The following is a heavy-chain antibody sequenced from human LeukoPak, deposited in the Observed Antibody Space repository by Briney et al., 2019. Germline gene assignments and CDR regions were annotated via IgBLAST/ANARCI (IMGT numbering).Heavy chain of an antibody. Sequence: SETLSLTCTVSGGSISSGDYYWSWIRQPPGKGLEWIMYIFCSGSTDYDPALMRRVSISVDTSKNQFSLNVPSVNSAAPGVYYCASDPYVWSSEMSALDIWGQGTMVTVSS. CDR3: ASDPYVWSSEMSALDI. D-gene: IGHD3-16*01. J-gene: IGHJ3*02. CDR2: IFCSGST. CDR1: GGSISSGDYY. V-gene: IGHV4-30-4*01.